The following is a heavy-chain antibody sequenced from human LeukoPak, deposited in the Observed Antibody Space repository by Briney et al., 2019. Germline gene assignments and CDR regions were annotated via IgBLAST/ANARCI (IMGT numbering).Heavy chain of an antibody. D-gene: IGHD1-26*01. V-gene: IGHV3-30*02. J-gene: IGHJ4*02. CDR2: VWYDGSNK. Sequence: GGSLRLSCAASGFTFSDYWMHWVRQAPGKGLEWVAIVWYDGSNKYYADSVKGRFTISRDNSKNTLYLQMNSLRAEDTAVYYCAKPGIVGATPRPRGPEYYFDYWGQGTLVTVSS. CDR1: GFTFSDYW. CDR3: AKPGIVGATPRPRGPEYYFDY.